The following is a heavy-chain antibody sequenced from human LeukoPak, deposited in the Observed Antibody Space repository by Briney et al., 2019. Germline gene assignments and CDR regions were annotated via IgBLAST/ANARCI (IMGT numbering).Heavy chain of an antibody. D-gene: IGHD3-10*01. CDR2: ISYDASNK. J-gene: IGHJ4*02. CDR3: ARDHRGVNDY. Sequence: GRSLRLSCGASGFTFSSYAMHWVRQAPGKGLEWVAVISYDASNKYNADSVKGRFTISRDNAKNSLYLQMNSLRAEDTAVYYCARDHRGVNDYWGQGTLVTVSS. CDR1: GFTFSSYA. V-gene: IGHV3-30*04.